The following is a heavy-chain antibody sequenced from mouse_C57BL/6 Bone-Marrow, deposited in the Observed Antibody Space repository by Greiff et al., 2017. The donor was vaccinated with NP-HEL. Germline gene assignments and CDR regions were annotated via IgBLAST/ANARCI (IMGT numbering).Heavy chain of an antibody. Sequence: EVKLMESGGGLVKPGGSLKLSCAASGFTFSSYAMSWVRQTPEKRLEWVATICDGGSYTYYPDNVKGRFTITRDNAKNNLYLQMSHLKSEDTAMYYCARDNWAGYFDYWGQGTTLTVSA. CDR2: ICDGGSYT. D-gene: IGHD4-1*01. CDR1: GFTFSSYA. J-gene: IGHJ2*01. V-gene: IGHV5-4*01. CDR3: ARDNWAGYFDY.